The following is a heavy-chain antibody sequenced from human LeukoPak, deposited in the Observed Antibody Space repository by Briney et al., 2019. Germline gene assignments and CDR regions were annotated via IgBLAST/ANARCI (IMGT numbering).Heavy chain of an antibody. CDR3: ARHCSSTSCPYYYYGMDV. D-gene: IGHD2-2*01. CDR2: IIPIFGTV. V-gene: IGHV1-69*13. Sequence: ASVKVSCKASGGTFSSYVISWVRQAPGQGLEWMGGIIPIFGTVNYAQKFQGRVTITADESTSTAYMELSSLRSEDTAVYYCARHCSSTSCPYYYYGMDVWGQGTTVTVSS. J-gene: IGHJ6*02. CDR1: GGTFSSYV.